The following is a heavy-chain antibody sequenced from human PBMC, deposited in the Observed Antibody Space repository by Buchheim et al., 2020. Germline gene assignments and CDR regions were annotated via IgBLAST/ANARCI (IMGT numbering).Heavy chain of an antibody. V-gene: IGHV4-39*07. CDR3: ASPVGQYYFDY. CDR1: GGSISSSSYY. J-gene: IGHJ4*02. Sequence: QLQLQESGPGLVKPSETLSLTCTVSGGSISSSSYYWGWIRQPPGKGLEWIGTIYYSGKTYHNPSLKSRLTLSVDTSKNTFFLRLSSVTAADTAVYYCASPVGQYYFDYWGQGTL. CDR2: IYYSGKT. D-gene: IGHD4-23*01.